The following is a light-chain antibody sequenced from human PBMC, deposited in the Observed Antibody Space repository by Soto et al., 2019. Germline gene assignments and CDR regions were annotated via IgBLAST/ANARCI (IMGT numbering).Light chain of an antibody. J-gene: IGLJ2*01. V-gene: IGLV7-46*01. CDR3: LLSYSGARPVV. Sequence: QAVVTQEPSLTVSPGGTVTLTCGSSTGAVTSGHYPYWFQQKPGQAPRTLIYVTSNKHSWTPARFSGSLLGGKAALTLSGAQPEDEAEYYCLLSYSGARPVVFGGGTKVTVL. CDR2: VTS. CDR1: TGAVTSGHY.